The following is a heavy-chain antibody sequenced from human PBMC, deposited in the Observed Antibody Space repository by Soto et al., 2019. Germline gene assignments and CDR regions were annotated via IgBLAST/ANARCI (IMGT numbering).Heavy chain of an antibody. CDR1: GYTFTDYY. D-gene: IGHD6-19*01. V-gene: IGHV1-2*04. Sequence: ASVKVSCTASGYTFTDYYMHWVRQAPGQGLEWMGWINPNSGGTNYLQKFQGWVTMTRDTSVDTAYMELSRLRSDDTAVYYCARGVGQWLLNLDVWGQGTTVTVSS. CDR3: ARGVGQWLLNLDV. J-gene: IGHJ6*02. CDR2: INPNSGGT.